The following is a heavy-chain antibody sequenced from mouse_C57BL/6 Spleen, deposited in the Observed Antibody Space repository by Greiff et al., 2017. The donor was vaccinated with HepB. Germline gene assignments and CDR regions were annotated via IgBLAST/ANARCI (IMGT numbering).Heavy chain of an antibody. CDR3: ARWGITTGAY. Sequence: VKLQQPGAELVMPGASVKLSCKASGYTFTSYWMHWVKQRPGQGLEWIGEIDPSDSYTNYNQKFKGKSTLTVDKSSSTAYMQLSSLTSEDSAVYYCARWGITTGAYWGQGTLVTVSA. J-gene: IGHJ3*01. CDR2: IDPSDSYT. D-gene: IGHD1-1*01. CDR1: GYTFTSYW. V-gene: IGHV1-69*01.